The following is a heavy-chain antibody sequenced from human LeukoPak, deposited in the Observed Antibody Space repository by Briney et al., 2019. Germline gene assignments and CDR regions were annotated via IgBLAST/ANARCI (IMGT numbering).Heavy chain of an antibody. CDR3: ARDRGFGELFFDY. CDR1: GFTFSSYS. CDR2: ISSSSSYV. D-gene: IGHD3-10*01. J-gene: IGHJ4*02. Sequence: GGSLRLSCPASGFTFSSYSMNWVRQAPGKGLEGVSSISSSSSYVYYADSVKGRFTISRDNAKNSLYLQMNSLGAEDTAVYYCARDRGFGELFFDYWGQGTLVTVSS. V-gene: IGHV3-21*01.